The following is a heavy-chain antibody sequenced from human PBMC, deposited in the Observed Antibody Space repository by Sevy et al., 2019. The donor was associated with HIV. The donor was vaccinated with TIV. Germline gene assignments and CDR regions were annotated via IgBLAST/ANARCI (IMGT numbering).Heavy chain of an antibody. Sequence: GESLKISCKGSGYSFTSYWIGWVRQMPGKGLEWMGIIYPGDSDTRYSPSFQGQVTISADKSISTAYLQWSSLKASDTAMYYCARCLRFGELFRNAAFDIWGQGTKVTVS. CDR3: ARCLRFGELFRNAAFDI. CDR2: IYPGDSDT. D-gene: IGHD3-10*01. V-gene: IGHV5-51*01. CDR1: GYSFTSYW. J-gene: IGHJ3*02.